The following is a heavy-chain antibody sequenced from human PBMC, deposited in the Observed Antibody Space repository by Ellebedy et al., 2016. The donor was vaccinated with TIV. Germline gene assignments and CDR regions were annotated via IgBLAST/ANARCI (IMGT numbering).Heavy chain of an antibody. J-gene: IGHJ1*01. CDR3: AKAQYGSGSYQAIQH. V-gene: IGHV3-9*01. Sequence: SLKISCAASGFTFDDFAMHWVRQAPRKGPEWVSGISWDSNYIGYADSVKGRFTISRENAKKSLYLQMNALRTEDTAVYYCAKAQYGSGSYQAIQHWGQGTLVTVSS. CDR2: ISWDSNYI. D-gene: IGHD3-10*01. CDR1: GFTFDDFA.